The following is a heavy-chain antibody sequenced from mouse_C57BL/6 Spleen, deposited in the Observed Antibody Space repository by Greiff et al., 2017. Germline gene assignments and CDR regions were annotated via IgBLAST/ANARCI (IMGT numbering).Heavy chain of an antibody. V-gene: IGHV1-52*01. D-gene: IGHD1-1*01. Sequence: QVQLQQPGAELVRPGSSVKLSCKASGYTFTSYWMHWVKQRPIQGLEWIGNIDPSDSETHYNQKFKDKDTLTVDKSSSTAYMQLSSLTSEDSAVYYCARYGSPTGPVDYWGQGTTLTVSS. CDR3: ARYGSPTGPVDY. CDR1: GYTFTSYW. CDR2: IDPSDSET. J-gene: IGHJ2*01.